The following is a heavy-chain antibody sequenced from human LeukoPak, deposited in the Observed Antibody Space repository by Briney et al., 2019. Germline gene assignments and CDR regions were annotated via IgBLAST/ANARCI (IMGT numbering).Heavy chain of an antibody. J-gene: IGHJ4*02. V-gene: IGHV3-23*01. Sequence: PGGSLSLSCAASGFTFSSYAMNWVRQAPGKGLEWASIIGGSGVTPHYADSVKGRFTISRDNSKNTLFLQMNSLRAEDTAVYYCAKKGGAAGQGTVDYWGQGTLVTVSS. CDR2: IGGSGVTP. CDR3: AKKGGAAGQGTVDY. D-gene: IGHD6-13*01. CDR1: GFTFSSYA.